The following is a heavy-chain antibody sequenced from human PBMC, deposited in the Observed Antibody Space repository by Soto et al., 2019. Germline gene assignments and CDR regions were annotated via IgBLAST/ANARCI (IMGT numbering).Heavy chain of an antibody. Sequence: EVQLVESGGGLVQPGGSLRLSCEASGFTFSSYWMHWVRQAPGKGLVWVSRINIDGSSTSYADSVKGRFTISRDNAKNTLYLQMNSLRVEDTAVYYCARGRGYCSGSSCYVDLWGQGTLVTVSS. CDR3: ARGRGYCSGSSCYVDL. J-gene: IGHJ5*02. V-gene: IGHV3-74*01. D-gene: IGHD2-15*01. CDR2: INIDGSST. CDR1: GFTFSSYW.